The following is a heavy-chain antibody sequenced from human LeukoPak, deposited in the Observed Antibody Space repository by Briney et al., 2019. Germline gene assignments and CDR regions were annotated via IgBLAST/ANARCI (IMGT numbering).Heavy chain of an antibody. V-gene: IGHV3-7*01. Sequence: GGSLRLSCAASGFTFSSYWMSWVRQAPGKGLEWVANIKQDGSEKYYVDSVKGRFTISRDNAKNSLYLQMNSLRAEDTAVYYCARGGYYDILTGLGDYWGQGTLVTVSS. CDR1: GFTFSSYW. CDR3: ARGGYYDILTGLGDY. D-gene: IGHD3-9*01. CDR2: IKQDGSEK. J-gene: IGHJ4*02.